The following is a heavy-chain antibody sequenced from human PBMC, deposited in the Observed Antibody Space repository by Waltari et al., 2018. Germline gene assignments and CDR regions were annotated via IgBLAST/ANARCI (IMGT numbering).Heavy chain of an antibody. V-gene: IGHV4-34*01. CDR1: GGSFSGYS. Sequence: QVQLQQWGAGLLKPSETLSLTCAVYGGSFSGYSWSWIRQPPGKGLEWIGEINHSGSTNYNPSLKSRVTISVDTSKNQFSLKLSSVTAADTAVYYCARGRLGGSYGYWGQGTLVTVSS. J-gene: IGHJ4*02. D-gene: IGHD1-26*01. CDR2: INHSGST. CDR3: ARGRLGGSYGY.